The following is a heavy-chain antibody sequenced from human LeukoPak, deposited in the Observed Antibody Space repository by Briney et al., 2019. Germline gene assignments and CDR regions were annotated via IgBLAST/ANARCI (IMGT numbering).Heavy chain of an antibody. CDR2: INPIFGIA. Sequence: SVTVSCKASGGTFSSYAFGWVGPPPGQGLEGMGRINPIFGIANYAQKFQGRVTITADKSTSTAYMELSSLRSEDTAVYYCARDLDPLRYFDFTLGYWGQGTLVTVSS. V-gene: IGHV1-69*04. D-gene: IGHD3-9*01. CDR1: GGTFSSYA. CDR3: ARDLDPLRYFDFTLGY. J-gene: IGHJ4*02.